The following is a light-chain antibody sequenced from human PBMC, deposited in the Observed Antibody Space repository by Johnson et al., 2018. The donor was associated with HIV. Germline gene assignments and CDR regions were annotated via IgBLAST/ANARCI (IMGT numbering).Light chain of an antibody. Sequence: HSVLTQPPSVSAAPGQKVTISCSGSSSNIGNNYVSWYQQLPGTAPKLLIYENNKRPSGIPDRFSGSKSGTSATLGITGLQTGDEADYYCGTWDSSLSARVFGTGTKVPVL. J-gene: IGLJ1*01. CDR2: ENN. V-gene: IGLV1-51*02. CDR3: GTWDSSLSARV. CDR1: SSNIGNNY.